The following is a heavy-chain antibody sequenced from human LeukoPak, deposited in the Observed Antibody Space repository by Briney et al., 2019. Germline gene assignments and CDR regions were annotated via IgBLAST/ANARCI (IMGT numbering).Heavy chain of an antibody. CDR3: ARAGSSYSSSWRNNYYYYYMDV. Sequence: ASVKVSCQASGYTLTGYYMHWVRQAPGQGLEWMGWINPHSGGTNYAQKFQGRVTMTRDTSISTAYMELSRLRSDDTAVYYCARAGSSYSSSWRNNYYYYYMDVWGKGTTVTVSS. J-gene: IGHJ6*03. V-gene: IGHV1-2*02. CDR2: INPHSGGT. D-gene: IGHD6-13*01. CDR1: GYTLTGYY.